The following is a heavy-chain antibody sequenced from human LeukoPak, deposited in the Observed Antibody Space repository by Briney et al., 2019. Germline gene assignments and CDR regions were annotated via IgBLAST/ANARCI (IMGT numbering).Heavy chain of an antibody. CDR2: IYSGGST. Sequence: GGSLRLSCAASGFTVSSNYMSWVRQAPGKGLEWVSVIYSGGSTYYAGSVKGRFTISRDNSKNTLYLQMNSLRAEDTAVYYCASQQLVNYYYYGMDVWGQGTTVTVSS. CDR3: ASQQLVNYYYYGMDV. CDR1: GFTVSSNY. V-gene: IGHV3-66*01. D-gene: IGHD6-13*01. J-gene: IGHJ6*02.